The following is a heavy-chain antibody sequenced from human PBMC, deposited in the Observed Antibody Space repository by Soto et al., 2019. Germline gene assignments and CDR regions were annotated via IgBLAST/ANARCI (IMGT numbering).Heavy chain of an antibody. V-gene: IGHV3-23*01. Sequence: GGSLRLSCAASGFTFSGYVMSWVRQAPGKGLEWVSAGSGSGGSTYYADSVKGRFTISRDNSKNSLYLQMNSLRDEDTAVYYCARDVGGWYSHYYYYGMDVWGQGTTVTVSS. CDR3: ARDVGGWYSHYYYYGMDV. D-gene: IGHD6-19*01. CDR1: GFTFSGYV. CDR2: GSGSGGST. J-gene: IGHJ6*02.